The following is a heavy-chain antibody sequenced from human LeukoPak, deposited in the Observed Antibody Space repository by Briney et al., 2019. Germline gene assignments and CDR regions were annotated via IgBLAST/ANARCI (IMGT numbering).Heavy chain of an antibody. V-gene: IGHV4-38-2*02. CDR3: ARGARLHWYFDL. J-gene: IGHJ2*01. Sequence: SETLSLTCTVSGYSISSGYYWGWIRQPPGKGLEWIGSIYNSGSTYYNPSLKSRVTISVDTSKNQFSLKLSSVTAADTAVYYCARGARLHWYFDLWGRGTLVTVSS. CDR2: IYNSGST. CDR1: GYSISSGYY. D-gene: IGHD6-25*01.